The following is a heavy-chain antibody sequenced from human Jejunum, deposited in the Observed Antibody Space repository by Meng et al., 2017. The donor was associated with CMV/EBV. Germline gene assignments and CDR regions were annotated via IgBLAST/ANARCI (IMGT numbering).Heavy chain of an antibody. J-gene: IGHJ5*02. CDR2: IYGAASSI. CDR3: AKVVGYDFWRPNWFDP. CDR1: TFGSYA. D-gene: IGHD3-3*01. Sequence: TFGSYAMSWVRQAPGKGLEWVSVIYGAASSIYYADSVKGRFTISRDNSKNTLYLQMNSLRAEDTAVYYCAKVVGYDFWRPNWFDPWGQGTLVTVSS. V-gene: IGHV3-23*03.